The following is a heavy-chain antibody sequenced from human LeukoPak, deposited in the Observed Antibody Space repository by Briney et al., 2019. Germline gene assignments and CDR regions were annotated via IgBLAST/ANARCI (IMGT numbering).Heavy chain of an antibody. V-gene: IGHV3-7*01. J-gene: IGHJ4*02. CDR1: GFTSNSFW. Sequence: GGSLRLSCAASGFTSNSFWINWVRQAPGKGLEWVAKIKQDGSEKDYVDSVKGRFSISRDSAKNSLYLQMNSLRAVDTAMYYCARDREQWLVPVLDYWGQGTLVTVSS. CDR3: ARDREQWLVPVLDY. CDR2: IKQDGSEK. D-gene: IGHD6-19*01.